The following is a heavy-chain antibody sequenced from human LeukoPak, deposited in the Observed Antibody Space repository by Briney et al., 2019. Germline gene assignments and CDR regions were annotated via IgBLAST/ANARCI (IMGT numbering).Heavy chain of an antibody. J-gene: IGHJ5*02. D-gene: IGHD3-10*01. Sequence: SETLSLTCTVSGDSISTYYWSWIRQPPGKGLEWIGYIYYRVTSDYNPSLKSRVTMSVDMSTRQISLKLSSVTAADTAVYYCARDGLVDGSGIYNWFDPWGQGTLVTVSS. CDR2: IYYRVTS. V-gene: IGHV4-59*01. CDR3: ARDGLVDGSGIYNWFDP. CDR1: GDSISTYY.